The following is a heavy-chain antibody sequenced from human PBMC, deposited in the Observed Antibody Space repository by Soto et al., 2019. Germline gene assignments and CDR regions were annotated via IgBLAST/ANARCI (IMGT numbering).Heavy chain of an antibody. D-gene: IGHD1-26*01. CDR1: YH. Sequence: YHRICIKQPPGKGLEWIGTLYYGGSTYYNPSLKGRVTVSVDTSKNQFSLKLSSVTAADTALYYCAGLKWEQYYFDYWGKGT. CDR3: AGLKWEQYYFDY. V-gene: IGHV4-39*01. J-gene: IGHJ4*02. CDR2: LYYGGST.